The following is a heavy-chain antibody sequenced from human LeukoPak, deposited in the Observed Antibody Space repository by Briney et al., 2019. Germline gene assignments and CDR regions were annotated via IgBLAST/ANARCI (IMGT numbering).Heavy chain of an antibody. CDR2: NYYSGSS. J-gene: IGHJ3*02. CDR1: GVSITSYY. D-gene: IGHD2-2*01. Sequence: SETLSLTCAVSGVSITSYYWSWIRQPPGKGLEWIGYNYYSGSSNYNPSLKSRVTISLDTSNSQFSLKLSSVTAADTAVYYCARACSSTSCYAFDIWGQGTMVTVSS. V-gene: IGHV4-59*01. CDR3: ARACSSTSCYAFDI.